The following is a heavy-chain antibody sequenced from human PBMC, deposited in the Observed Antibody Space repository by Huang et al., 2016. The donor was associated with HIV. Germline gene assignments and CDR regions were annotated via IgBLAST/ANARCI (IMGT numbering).Heavy chain of an antibody. CDR3: AKSWGYSYCYFYVDY. Sequence: QVHLVQSGGEVRKPGASVNVSCKASGYTFTGHYMIWWRPAPGQVVEGIGGINPDSGGTKYAQKFQGSVTMTQDTSTSTAYMELSRLRSDDTAGYYCAKSWGYSYCYFYVDYWGQGTLVTVSS. D-gene: IGHD5-18*01. CDR1: GYTFTGHY. V-gene: IGHV1-2*02. CDR2: INPDSGGT. J-gene: IGHJ4*02.